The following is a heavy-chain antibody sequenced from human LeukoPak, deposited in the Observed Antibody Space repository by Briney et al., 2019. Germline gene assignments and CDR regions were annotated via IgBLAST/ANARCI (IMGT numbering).Heavy chain of an antibody. V-gene: IGHV4-4*07. Sequence: PSETLSLTCTDSGGSISSYYWSWIRQPAGKGLEWIGRIYTSGSTNYNPSLKSRVTMSVDTSKNQFSLKLSSVTAADTAVYYCARDRGYYDILTGYYNGGPFDYWGQGTLVTVSS. J-gene: IGHJ4*02. CDR1: GGSISSYY. D-gene: IGHD3-9*01. CDR3: ARDRGYYDILTGYYNGGPFDY. CDR2: IYTSGST.